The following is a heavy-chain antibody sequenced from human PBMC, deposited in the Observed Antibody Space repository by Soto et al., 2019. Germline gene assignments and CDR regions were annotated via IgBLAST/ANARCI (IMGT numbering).Heavy chain of an antibody. CDR3: ARGGGNFDQ. CDR1: GFTFRGSW. J-gene: IGHJ4*02. Sequence: EVQLVESGGGLVQPGGSLRLTCEVSGFTFRGSWMSWVRQAPGKGLEWVANVNQEGSDRYYVDSVKGRFTISRDNAKNSLYLQMNRLRAEDTAVYYCARGGGNFDQWGQGTLVTVAS. CDR2: VNQEGSDR. D-gene: IGHD3-16*01. V-gene: IGHV3-7*04.